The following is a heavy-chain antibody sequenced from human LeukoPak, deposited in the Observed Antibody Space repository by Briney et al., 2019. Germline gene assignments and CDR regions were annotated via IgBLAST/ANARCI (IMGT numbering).Heavy chain of an antibody. D-gene: IGHD5-18*01. CDR1: GFTFSSYG. CDR3: ARGTDTAVAGPDY. Sequence: GGSLRLSCAASGFTFSSYGMHWVRQAPGKGLEWVAVIWYDGSNKYYADSVKGRITISRDNAKNRLYLQMNSLRAEDTAVYYCARGTDTAVAGPDYWGQGTLVTVSS. V-gene: IGHV3-33*01. J-gene: IGHJ4*02. CDR2: IWYDGSNK.